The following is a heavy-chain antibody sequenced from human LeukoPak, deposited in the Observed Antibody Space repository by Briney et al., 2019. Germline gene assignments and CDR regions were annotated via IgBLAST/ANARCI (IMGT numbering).Heavy chain of an antibody. V-gene: IGHV4-34*01. J-gene: IGHJ6*04. CDR1: GGSFSGYY. CDR3: ARAPTLLRYFDWLSDV. D-gene: IGHD3-9*01. CDR2: INHSGST. Sequence: SETLSLTCAVYGGSFSGYYWSWIRQRPGKGLGWIGEINHSGSTNYNPSLKSRVTISVDTSKNQFSLKLSSVTAADTAVYYCARAPTLLRYFDWLSDVWGKGTTVTVSS.